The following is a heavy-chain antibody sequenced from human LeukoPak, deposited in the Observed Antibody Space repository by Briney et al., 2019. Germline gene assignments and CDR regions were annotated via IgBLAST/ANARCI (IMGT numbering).Heavy chain of an antibody. V-gene: IGHV3-20*04. Sequence: SGGSLRLSCAASGFTFDDHGLTWVRQAPGKGLEWVSGINWNGRSTGYADSVKGRFTISRDNAKNSLYLQMDSLRAEDTALYYCARMGGLWPSYYYYMDVWGKGTTVTVSS. J-gene: IGHJ6*03. D-gene: IGHD3-16*01. CDR2: INWNGRST. CDR1: GFTFDDHG. CDR3: ARMGGLWPSYYYYMDV.